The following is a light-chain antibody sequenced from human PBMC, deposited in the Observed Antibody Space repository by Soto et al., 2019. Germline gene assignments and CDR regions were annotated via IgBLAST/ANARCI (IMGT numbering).Light chain of an antibody. CDR1: QSIRSY. J-gene: IGKJ1*01. CDR2: NGS. V-gene: IGKV1-39*01. Sequence: DIQMTQSPSSLSVSVGDRVTITCRASQSIRSYLNWYQQRPGKAPKLLIYNGSSVQRGVPSRFSGTESGTDCALIISSVQPEDFATYYCQQSYSAPRTFGQGTRV. CDR3: QQSYSAPRT.